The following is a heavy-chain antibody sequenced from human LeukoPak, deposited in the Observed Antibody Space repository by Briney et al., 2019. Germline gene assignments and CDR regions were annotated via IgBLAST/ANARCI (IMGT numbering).Heavy chain of an antibody. J-gene: IGHJ4*02. D-gene: IGHD5-12*01. Sequence: GGSLRLSCAASGFTFSSYAMSWVRQAPGKGLEWVSAISGSGGSTYYADSVKGRFTISRDNSKNSLYLQMNSLRAEDTAVYYCARDGYSGYAFDYWGQGTLVTVSS. CDR1: GFTFSSYA. CDR3: ARDGYSGYAFDY. V-gene: IGHV3-23*01. CDR2: ISGSGGST.